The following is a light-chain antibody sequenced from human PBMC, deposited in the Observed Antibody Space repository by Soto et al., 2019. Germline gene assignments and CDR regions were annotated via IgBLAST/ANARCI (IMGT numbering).Light chain of an antibody. CDR2: EVN. CDR1: SSDVGGYNY. CDR3: SSHAGSNNLLI. J-gene: IGLJ2*01. Sequence: QSALTQPPSASGSPGQSVTISCTGTSSDVGGYNYVSWYQLHPGKAPKLMIYEVNKRPSGVPDRFSGSKSGNTASLTLSGLQAEDEAGYFCSSHAGSNNLLIFGGGTKLTVL. V-gene: IGLV2-8*01.